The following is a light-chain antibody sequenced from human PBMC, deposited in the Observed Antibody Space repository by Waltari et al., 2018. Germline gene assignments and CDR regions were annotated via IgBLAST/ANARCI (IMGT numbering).Light chain of an antibody. CDR3: QQYNNWPPGVT. CDR2: GAS. V-gene: IGKV3-15*01. J-gene: IGKJ3*01. Sequence: IVMTQSPAALSVSPGERATLSCRASQSVSSHFAWYHQKPGQAPRLLIYGASTMATGSPARLRGSGSGTEFILTISSRQSEDVAVYYCQQYNNWPPGVTFGPGTKVDIK. CDR1: QSVSSH.